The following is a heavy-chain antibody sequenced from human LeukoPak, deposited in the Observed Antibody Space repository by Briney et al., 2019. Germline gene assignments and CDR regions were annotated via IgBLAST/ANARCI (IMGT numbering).Heavy chain of an antibody. J-gene: IGHJ4*02. V-gene: IGHV3-30*02. CDR1: GFTFSSYA. Sequence: GGSLRLSCAASGFTFSSYAMHWVRQAPGKGLEWVAFIRYDGSNKYYADSVKGRFTISRDNSKNTLHLQMNSLRAEDTAVYYCAKDEGRYCSSTSCYTVDYWGQGTLVTVSS. D-gene: IGHD2-2*02. CDR2: IRYDGSNK. CDR3: AKDEGRYCSSTSCYTVDY.